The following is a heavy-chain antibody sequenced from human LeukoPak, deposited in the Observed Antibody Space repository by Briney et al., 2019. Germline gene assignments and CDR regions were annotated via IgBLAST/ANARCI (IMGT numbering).Heavy chain of an antibody. J-gene: IGHJ3*02. D-gene: IGHD6-13*01. CDR1: GYTFTGYY. CDR3: ARGEQQQLVPTKKRGAFDI. CDR2: INPNSGGT. V-gene: IGHV1-2*02. Sequence: ASVRVSCKASGYTFTGYYMHWVRQAPGQGLEWMGWINPNSGGTNYAQKFQGRVTMTRDTSISTAYMELSRLRSDDTAVYYCARGEQQQLVPTKKRGAFDIWGQGTMVTVSS.